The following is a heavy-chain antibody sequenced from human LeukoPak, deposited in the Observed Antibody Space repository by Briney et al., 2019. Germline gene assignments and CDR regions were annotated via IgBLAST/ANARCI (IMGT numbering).Heavy chain of an antibody. CDR1: GGSISSYY. CDR3: AREVMVRGVIVFDY. J-gene: IGHJ4*02. V-gene: IGHV4-59*01. Sequence: SETLSLTCTVSGGSISSYYWSWIRQPPGKGLEWIGYIYYSGSTNYIPSLKSRVTISVDTSKNQFSLKLSSVTAADTAVYYCAREVMVRGVIVFDYWGQGTLVTVSS. CDR2: IYYSGST. D-gene: IGHD3-10*01.